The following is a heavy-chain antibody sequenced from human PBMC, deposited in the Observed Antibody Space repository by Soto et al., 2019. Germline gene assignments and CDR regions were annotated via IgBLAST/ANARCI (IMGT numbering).Heavy chain of an antibody. CDR2: MNPNSGNT. CDR1: GYSFSDYD. CDR3: ARDNMYNWNDEGWFDP. V-gene: IGHV1-8*01. D-gene: IGHD1-20*01. J-gene: IGHJ5*02. Sequence: QVQLVQSGAEVKKPGASVKVSCKASGYSFSDYDINWVRQATGQGPEWMGWMNPNSGNTGYAQKFQGRANMTRNTTKNTAYMELSILGSEDTAVYYWARDNMYNWNDEGWFDPCGQRTLVSVSS.